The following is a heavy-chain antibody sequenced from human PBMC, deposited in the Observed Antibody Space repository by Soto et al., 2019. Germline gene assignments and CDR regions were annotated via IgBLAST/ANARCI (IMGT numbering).Heavy chain of an antibody. J-gene: IGHJ4*02. Sequence: QVQLQQWGAGLLKPSETLSLTCAVYGGSFSGYYWSWIRQPPGKGLEWIGEINHSGSTHYNPSLKSRVTISVDTSKNQFSLKLSSVTAADTAVYYCARIRGVVVPAAMRHFDYWGQGTLVTVSS. CDR2: INHSGST. V-gene: IGHV4-34*01. D-gene: IGHD2-2*01. CDR3: ARIRGVVVPAAMRHFDY. CDR1: GGSFSGYY.